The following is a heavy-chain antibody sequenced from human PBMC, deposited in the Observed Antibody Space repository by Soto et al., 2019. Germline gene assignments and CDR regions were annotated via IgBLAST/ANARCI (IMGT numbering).Heavy chain of an antibody. CDR3: ARLATVTTLTNHYYYYGMDV. CDR1: GFTFSSYA. Sequence: QVQLVESGGGVVQPGRSLRLSCAASGFTFSSYAMHWVRQAPGKGLEWVAVISYDGSNKYYADSVKGRFTISRDNSKNTLYLQMNSLRAEDTAVYYCARLATVTTLTNHYYYYGMDVWGQGTTVTVSS. V-gene: IGHV3-30-3*01. J-gene: IGHJ6*02. CDR2: ISYDGSNK. D-gene: IGHD4-17*01.